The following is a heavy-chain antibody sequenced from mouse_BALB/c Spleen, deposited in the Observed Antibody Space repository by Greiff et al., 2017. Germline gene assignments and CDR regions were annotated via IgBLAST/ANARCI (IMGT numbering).Heavy chain of an antibody. Sequence: EVKLMESGPGLVKPSQSLSLTCSVTGYSITSGYYWNWIRQFPGNKLEWMGYISYDGSNNYNPSLKNRISITRDTSKNQFFLKLNSVTTEDTATYYCASPYDYDDYAMDYWGQGTSVTVSS. CDR2: ISYDGSN. CDR3: ASPYDYDDYAMDY. D-gene: IGHD2-4*01. V-gene: IGHV3-6*02. CDR1: GYSITSGYY. J-gene: IGHJ4*01.